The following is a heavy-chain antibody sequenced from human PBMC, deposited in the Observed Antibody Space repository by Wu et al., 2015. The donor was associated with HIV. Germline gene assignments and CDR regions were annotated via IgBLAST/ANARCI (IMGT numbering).Heavy chain of an antibody. CDR1: GYTFSTYA. Sequence: QVQLVQSGGEVKKPGASMKVSCKASGYTFSTYAISWVRQAPGQGLEWVGWINSYNGNTNSAQKFQVRVTMTADTSTSTAYMELGSLRSDDTALYYCARTKLGYCDTSSCLFQQPFDYWGQGTLVTVSS. D-gene: IGHD2-2*01. V-gene: IGHV1-18*01. J-gene: IGHJ4*02. CDR2: INSYNGNT. CDR3: ARTKLGYCDTSSCLFQQPFDY.